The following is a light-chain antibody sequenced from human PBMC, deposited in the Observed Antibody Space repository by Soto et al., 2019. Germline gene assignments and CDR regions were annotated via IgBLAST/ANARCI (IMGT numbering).Light chain of an antibody. CDR1: QDIAIY. J-gene: IGKJ1*01. Sequence: DIQMTQSPSSLSASVGDRVTITCRASQDIAIYLAWYQQKPGEAPKLLIYAASTLYGGVPSRFSGSGSGTEFTLTISSLQSEDFAEYHCQQYNNWPQTFGQGTKVDIK. V-gene: IGKV1-9*01. CDR3: QQYNNWPQT. CDR2: AAS.